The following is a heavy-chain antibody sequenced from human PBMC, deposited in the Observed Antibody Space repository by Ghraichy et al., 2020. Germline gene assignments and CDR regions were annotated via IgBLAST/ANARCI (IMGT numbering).Heavy chain of an antibody. CDR1: GFSLSNARMG. Sequence: SGPTLVKPTETLTLTCTVSGFSLSNARMGVSWIRHPPGKALEWLAHIFSNDEKSYSTSLKSRLTISKDTSKSQVVLTMTNMDPVDTATYYCARIWAKEAWFDPWGQGTLVTVSS. CDR3: ARIWAKEAWFDP. V-gene: IGHV2-26*01. CDR2: IFSNDEK. J-gene: IGHJ5*02.